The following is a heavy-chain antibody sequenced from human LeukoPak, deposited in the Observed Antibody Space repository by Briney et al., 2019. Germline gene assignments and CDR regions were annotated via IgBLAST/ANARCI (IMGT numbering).Heavy chain of an antibody. Sequence: PSETLSLTCTVSGGSISSYYWSWIRQPPGKGLEWIGSIYYSGSTYYNPSLKSRVTISVDTSKNQFSLKLSSVTAADTAVYYCARRPGEKRWLQFGETYYFDYWGQGTLVTVSS. D-gene: IGHD5-12*01. J-gene: IGHJ4*02. CDR3: ARRPGEKRWLQFGETYYFDY. CDR1: GGSISSYY. CDR2: IYYSGST. V-gene: IGHV4-39*01.